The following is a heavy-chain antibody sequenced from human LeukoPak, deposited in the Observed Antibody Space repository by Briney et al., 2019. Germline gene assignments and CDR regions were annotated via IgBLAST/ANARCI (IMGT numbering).Heavy chain of an antibody. CDR3: ARETSGTYYNPLGYMDV. CDR1: GGSISIYY. Sequence: SETLSLTCTVSGGSISIYYWNWIRQPAGKGLEWIGRIFTSGITNYSPSLKSRVAMSVDPSKSQFSLNLSSVIAADTAIYYCARETSGTYYNPLGYMDVWGKGTTVTVSS. V-gene: IGHV4-4*07. J-gene: IGHJ6*03. D-gene: IGHD3-10*01. CDR2: IFTSGIT.